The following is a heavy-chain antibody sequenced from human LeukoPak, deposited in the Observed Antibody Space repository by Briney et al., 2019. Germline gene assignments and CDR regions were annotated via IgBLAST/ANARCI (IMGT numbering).Heavy chain of an antibody. CDR1: GYTFTGYY. V-gene: IGHV1-2*02. CDR2: IDPNSDGT. Sequence: ASVKVSCKASGYTFTGYYLHWVRQAPGQGLEWMGWIDPNSDGTSYAQKFQGRVTMTRDTSISTAYMELSSLRSDDTAVYYCARHPNLDYWGQGTLVTVSS. J-gene: IGHJ4*02. CDR3: ARHPNLDY.